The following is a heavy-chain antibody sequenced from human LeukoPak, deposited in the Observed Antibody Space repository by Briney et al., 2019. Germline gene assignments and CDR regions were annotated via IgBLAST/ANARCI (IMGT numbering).Heavy chain of an antibody. CDR2: FDPEAGEI. D-gene: IGHD3-22*01. J-gene: IGHJ4*02. CDR1: GYSLTELS. Sequence: ASVKVSCKVSGYSLTELSMHWVRQTPGKGLEWVGGFDPEAGEIIYAQKFQGRVTMTEDTSTDTAYMELSSLRSEDTAVFYCATWAGAVIVDKNGGVYWGQGTLVTVSS. CDR3: ATWAGAVIVDKNGGVY. V-gene: IGHV1-24*01.